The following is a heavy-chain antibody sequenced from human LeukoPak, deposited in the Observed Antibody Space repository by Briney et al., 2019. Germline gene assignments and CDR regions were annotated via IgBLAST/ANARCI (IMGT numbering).Heavy chain of an antibody. CDR3: ARGGLWFGELANINWFDP. CDR1: GYTFTGYY. CDR2: INPNSGGT. D-gene: IGHD3-10*01. J-gene: IGHJ5*02. V-gene: IGHV1-2*06. Sequence: ASVKVSCKASGYTFTGYYMHWVRQAPGQGLEWMGRINPNSGGTNYAQKFQGRVTMTRDTSISTAYMELSRLRSDDTAVYYCARGGLWFGELANINWFDPWGQGTLVTVSS.